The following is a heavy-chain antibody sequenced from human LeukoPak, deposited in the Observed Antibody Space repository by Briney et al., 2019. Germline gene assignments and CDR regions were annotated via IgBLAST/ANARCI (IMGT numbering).Heavy chain of an antibody. CDR1: GFTFKNYG. V-gene: IGHV3-30*02. CDR2: IRYDGSNK. J-gene: IGHJ6*03. CDR3: AKDSDYDFFYMDV. Sequence: PGGSLRLSCAASGFTFKNYGMLWVRQAPGKGLEWVAFIRYDGSNKYYADSVKGRFTISRDNAKKSLYLQMNSLRAEDMALYYCAKDSDYDFFYMDVWGKGTTVTVSS. D-gene: IGHD3-3*01.